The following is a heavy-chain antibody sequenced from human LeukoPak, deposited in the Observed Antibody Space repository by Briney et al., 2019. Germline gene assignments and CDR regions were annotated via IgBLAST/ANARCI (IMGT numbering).Heavy chain of an antibody. V-gene: IGHV4-59*12. J-gene: IGHJ4*02. CDR2: IYYSGST. Sequence: SETLSLTCTVSGGSISSYYWSWIRQPPGKGLEWIGYIYYSGSTNYNPSLKSRVTISVDTSKNQFSLKLSSVTAADTAVYYCAREVVRAAAEFDYWGQGTLVTVSS. D-gene: IGHD6-13*01. CDR3: AREVVRAAAEFDY. CDR1: GGSISSYY.